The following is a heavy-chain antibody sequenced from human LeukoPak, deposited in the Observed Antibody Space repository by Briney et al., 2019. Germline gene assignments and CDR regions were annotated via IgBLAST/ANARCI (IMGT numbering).Heavy chain of an antibody. J-gene: IGHJ6*03. CDR3: ARGTYGYYMDV. CDR1: GGSISSYY. D-gene: IGHD4-17*01. CDR2: IYYSGST. V-gene: IGHV4-59*08. Sequence: SETLSLTCTVSGGSISSYYWSWIRQPSGKGLEWIGYIYYSGSTNYNPSLKSRVTISVDTSKNQFSLKLSSVTAADTAVYFCARGTYGYYMDVWGKGTTVTVSS.